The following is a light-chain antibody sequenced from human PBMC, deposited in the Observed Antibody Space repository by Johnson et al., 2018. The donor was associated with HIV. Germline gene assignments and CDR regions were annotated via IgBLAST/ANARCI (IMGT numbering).Light chain of an antibody. J-gene: IGLJ1*01. CDR2: DNN. V-gene: IGLV1-51*01. Sequence: QSILTQPPSVSAAPGQKVTISCSGSNSNIGNNYVSWYQQLPGTAPKLLIYDNNKRPSGIPDRFSGSKSGTSATLGITGLQTGDEANYYCGTWDSSLSGVVGTGTKVTVL. CDR1: NSNIGNNY. CDR3: GTWDSSLSGV.